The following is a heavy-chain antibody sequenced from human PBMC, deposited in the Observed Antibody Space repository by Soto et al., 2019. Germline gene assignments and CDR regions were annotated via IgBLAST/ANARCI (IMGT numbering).Heavy chain of an antibody. D-gene: IGHD6-19*01. Sequence: EVQLVESGGGLVQPGRSLRLSCAASGFTFDDYAMHWVRQAPGKGLEWVSGISWNSGSIGYADSVKGRFTISRDNAKNDLYLQMNSLRAEDTALYYCAKDSRGIAVAVFDYWGQGTLVTVSS. V-gene: IGHV3-9*01. CDR3: AKDSRGIAVAVFDY. CDR2: ISWNSGSI. J-gene: IGHJ4*02. CDR1: GFTFDDYA.